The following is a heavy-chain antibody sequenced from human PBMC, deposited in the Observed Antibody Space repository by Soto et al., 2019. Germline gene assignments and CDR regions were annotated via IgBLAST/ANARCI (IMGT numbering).Heavy chain of an antibody. CDR1: GFSLSTRGMG. Sequence: QITLKESGPTLVKPTQTLTLTCTVSGFSLSTRGMGVGWIRQPPGKALEWLALIYWDDDKRYSPSLKSRLTLXKGXSKNQVVLTMTNVDPVDTGTYYCARDSSGYYGMDVWGQGTTVTVSS. D-gene: IGHD6-6*01. V-gene: IGHV2-5*02. CDR2: IYWDDDK. CDR3: ARDSSGYYGMDV. J-gene: IGHJ6*02.